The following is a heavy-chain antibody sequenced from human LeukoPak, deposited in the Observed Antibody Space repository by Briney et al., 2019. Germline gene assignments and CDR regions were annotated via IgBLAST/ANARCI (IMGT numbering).Heavy chain of an antibody. CDR2: ISGGGVST. V-gene: IGHV3-23*01. D-gene: IGHD3-22*01. CDR3: AKEGYDSTGYYPPDFDY. CDR1: GLRFSNYA. Sequence: GGSLRLSCAASGLRFSNYAMNWVRQAPGKGLEWVSGISGGGVSTNYADSVKGRFTISRDNSKNTLYLQMNSLRAEDTAVYYCAKEGYDSTGYYPPDFDYWGQGTLVTVSS. J-gene: IGHJ4*02.